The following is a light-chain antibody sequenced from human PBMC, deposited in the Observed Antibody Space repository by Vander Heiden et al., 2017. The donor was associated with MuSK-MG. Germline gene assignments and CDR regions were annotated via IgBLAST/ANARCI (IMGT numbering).Light chain of an antibody. CDR3: AAWDDSLSGPW. V-gene: IGLV1-47*02. Sequence: QSVLTQPPSASGTPGQRVTISCSGSSSNIGSNYVFWYQQLPGTAPKLLIYSNNQRPSGVPARFSGSTSGTSASLAISGLRSEDEADYYCAAWDDSLSGPWFGGGTKLTVL. CDR1: SSNIGSNY. CDR2: SNN. J-gene: IGLJ3*02.